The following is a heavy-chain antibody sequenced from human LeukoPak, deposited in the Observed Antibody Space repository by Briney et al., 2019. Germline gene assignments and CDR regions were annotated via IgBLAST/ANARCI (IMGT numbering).Heavy chain of an antibody. D-gene: IGHD1-26*01. Sequence: PSETLSVTCTVSGGSISSSSYHWGWIRQPPGKGLEWIGSIYYSGSTYYNPSLKSRVTISVDTSKNQFSLNLSSVTAADTAVYYCARLRGRAWEYFDYWGEGTLFTVSS. CDR1: GGSISSSSYH. V-gene: IGHV4-39*01. CDR3: ARLRGRAWEYFDY. J-gene: IGHJ4*02. CDR2: IYYSGST.